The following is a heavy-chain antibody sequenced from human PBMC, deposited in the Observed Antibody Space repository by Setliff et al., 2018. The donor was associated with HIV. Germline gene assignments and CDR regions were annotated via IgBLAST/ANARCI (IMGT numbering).Heavy chain of an antibody. Sequence: PSETLSLTCSVSGYSLSSGYYWGWVRQPPGKGPEFIGSTYHTGTPYYNPSLKSRVAISVDTSNHQFFLSLTSVTAADTTVYYCARNPPRFHYISTDSSPVNSWYFDLWGRGTLVTVSS. CDR2: TYHTGTP. V-gene: IGHV4-38-2*02. J-gene: IGHJ2*01. CDR1: GYSLSSGYY. D-gene: IGHD2-8*02. CDR3: ARNPPRFHYISTDSSPVNSWYFDL.